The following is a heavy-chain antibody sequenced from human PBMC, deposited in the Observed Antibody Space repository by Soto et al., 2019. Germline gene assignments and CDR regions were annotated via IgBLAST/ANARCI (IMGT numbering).Heavy chain of an antibody. D-gene: IGHD5-18*01. CDR3: ARDSRDTAMAPIYFDY. Sequence: GGSLRLSCAASGFTFSSYGMHWVRQAPGKGLEWVAVIWYDGSNKYYADSVKGRFTISRDNSKNTLYLQMNSLRAEDTAVYYCARDSRDTAMAPIYFDYWGQGTLVTVSS. J-gene: IGHJ4*02. CDR2: IWYDGSNK. V-gene: IGHV3-33*01. CDR1: GFTFSSYG.